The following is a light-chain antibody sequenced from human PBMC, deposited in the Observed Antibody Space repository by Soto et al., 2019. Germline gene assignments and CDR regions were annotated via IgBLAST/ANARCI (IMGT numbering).Light chain of an antibody. Sequence: QSVLTQPPSASGSPGQSVTISCTGTSSDVGGYNYVSWYQQHPGKAPKLIIYAVSKRPSGVPDRFSGSKSGNTASLTVSGLQDEDEAEFYCSSYAGSNNLLFGGGTKVTVL. CDR3: SSYAGSNNLL. V-gene: IGLV2-8*01. J-gene: IGLJ2*01. CDR2: AVS. CDR1: SSDVGGYNY.